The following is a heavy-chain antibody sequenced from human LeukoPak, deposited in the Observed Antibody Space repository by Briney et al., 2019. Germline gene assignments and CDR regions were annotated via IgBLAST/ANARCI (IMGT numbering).Heavy chain of an antibody. J-gene: IGHJ5*02. V-gene: IGHV1-69*08. Sequence: GASVKVSCKASGGTLGSHIFSWVRQAPGQGLEWMGRITPIIDSAKYAQNFQDRVTITADTSTATIYMELSSLTFEDTAVYFCTRVNLRGSQYNWFDPWGQGTLVTVSS. D-gene: IGHD1-26*01. CDR1: GGTLGSHI. CDR2: ITPIIDSA. CDR3: TRVNLRGSQYNWFDP.